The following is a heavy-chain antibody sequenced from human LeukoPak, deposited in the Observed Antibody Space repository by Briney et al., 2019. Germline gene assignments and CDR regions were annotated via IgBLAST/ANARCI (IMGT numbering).Heavy chain of an antibody. D-gene: IGHD4-17*01. V-gene: IGHV3-30*18. CDR2: ISYDGSNK. Sequence: PGGSLRLSCAASGFTFSSYSMNWVRQAPGKGLEWVAVISYDGSNKYYADSVKGRFTISRDNSKNTLYLQMNSLRAEDTAVYYCAKDVYGDYADYWGQGTLVTVSS. CDR1: GFTFSSYS. J-gene: IGHJ4*02. CDR3: AKDVYGDYADY.